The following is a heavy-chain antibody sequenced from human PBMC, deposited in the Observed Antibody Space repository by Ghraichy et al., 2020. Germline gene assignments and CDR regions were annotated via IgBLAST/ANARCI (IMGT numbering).Heavy chain of an antibody. CDR3: ARVGEAKQWLKDFDY. J-gene: IGHJ4*02. Sequence: ASVKVSCKASGYTFTSYGISWVRQAPGQGLEWMGWISAYNGNTNYAQKLQGRVTMTTDTSTSTAFMELRSLRSDDTAVYYCARVGEAKQWLKDFDYWGQGTLVTVSS. D-gene: IGHD6-19*01. CDR2: ISAYNGNT. CDR1: GYTFTSYG. V-gene: IGHV1-18*01.